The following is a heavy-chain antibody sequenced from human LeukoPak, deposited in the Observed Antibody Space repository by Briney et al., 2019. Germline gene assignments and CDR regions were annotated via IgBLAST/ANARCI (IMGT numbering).Heavy chain of an antibody. CDR2: ISGSGGST. D-gene: IGHD3-3*01. V-gene: IGHV3-23*01. CDR1: GFTFSSYA. CDR3: AKKLRFLEWLLLDSDEYYFDY. Sequence: SGGSLRLSCAASGFTFSSYAMSWVRQAPGKGLEWVSAISGSGGSTYYADSVKGRFTISRDNSKNTLYLQMNSLRAEDTAVYYCAKKLRFLEWLLLDSDEYYFDYWGQGTLVTVSS. J-gene: IGHJ4*02.